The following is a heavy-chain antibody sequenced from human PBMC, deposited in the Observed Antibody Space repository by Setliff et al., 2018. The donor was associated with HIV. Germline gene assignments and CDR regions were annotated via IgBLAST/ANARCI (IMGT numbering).Heavy chain of an antibody. CDR1: GGSISSHY. Sequence: SETLSLTCTVSGGSISSHYWSWIRQPPGKGLEWIGSIYYTGSSTYNPSLKSRVSLSVDTSKNQFSLRLSAVTAADTAVYYCASLTDYGGDSGSHWGQGTLVTVSS. CDR3: ASLTDYGGDSGSH. V-gene: IGHV4-59*11. J-gene: IGHJ4*02. CDR2: IYYTGSS. D-gene: IGHD4-17*01.